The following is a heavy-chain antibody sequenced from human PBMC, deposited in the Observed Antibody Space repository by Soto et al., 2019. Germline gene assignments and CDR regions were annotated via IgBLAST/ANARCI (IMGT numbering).Heavy chain of an antibody. J-gene: IGHJ4*02. V-gene: IGHV3-48*02. CDR3: AREAQARTYYDFWSGYQNSDY. CDR2: ISSSSSTI. CDR1: GFTFSSYS. D-gene: IGHD3-3*01. Sequence: RRLSCAASGFTFSSYSMNWVRQAPGKGLEWVSYISSSSSTIYYADSVKGRFTISRDNAKNSLYLQMNSLRDEDTAVYYCAREAQARTYYDFWSGYQNSDYWGQGTPVTVSS.